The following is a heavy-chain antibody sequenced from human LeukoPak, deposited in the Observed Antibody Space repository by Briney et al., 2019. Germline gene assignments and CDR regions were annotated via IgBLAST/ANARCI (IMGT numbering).Heavy chain of an antibody. CDR2: IHYTGST. J-gene: IGHJ4*02. D-gene: IGHD4-17*01. CDR1: GGSISTYY. CDR3: ARSPPLYGDYAQYYFDY. V-gene: IGHV4-59*08. Sequence: SETLSLTRTVSGGSISTYYWSWIRQTPGKGLEWIGHIHYTGSTNYNPSLKSRVTTSVDTSKNQFSLNLSSVTAADTAVYYCARSPPLYGDYAQYYFDYWGQGTLVTVSS.